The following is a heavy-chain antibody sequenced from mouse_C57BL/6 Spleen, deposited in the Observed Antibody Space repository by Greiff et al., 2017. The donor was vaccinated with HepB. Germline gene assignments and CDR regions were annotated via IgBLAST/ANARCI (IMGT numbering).Heavy chain of an antibody. CDR2: IYPRSGNT. Sequence: QVQLQQSGAELARPGASVKLSCKASGYTFTSYGISWVKQRTGQGLEWIGEIYPRSGNTYYNEKFKGKATLTADKSSRTAYMELRSLTSEDSAVYFCAREGGSSLYWYFDVWGTGTTVTVSS. V-gene: IGHV1-81*01. CDR3: AREGGSSLYWYFDV. J-gene: IGHJ1*03. CDR1: GYTFTSYG. D-gene: IGHD1-1*01.